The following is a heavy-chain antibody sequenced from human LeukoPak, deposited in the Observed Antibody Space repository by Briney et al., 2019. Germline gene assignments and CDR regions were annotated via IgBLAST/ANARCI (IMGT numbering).Heavy chain of an antibody. D-gene: IGHD3-22*01. V-gene: IGHV3-23*01. CDR3: AREAPYPYYYDSSGYYYD. CDR1: GFTFSSYA. CDR2: ISGSGGST. J-gene: IGHJ4*02. Sequence: GGSLRLSCAASGFTFSSYAMSWVRQAPGKGLEWVSAISGSGGSTYYADSVKGRFPISRDNSKTPLYLQMNSLRAEDTAVYYCAREAPYPYYYDSSGYYYDWGPGTLVTVSS.